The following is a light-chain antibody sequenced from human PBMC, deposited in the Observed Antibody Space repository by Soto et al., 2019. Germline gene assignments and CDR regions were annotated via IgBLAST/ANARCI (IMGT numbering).Light chain of an antibody. J-gene: IGLJ1*01. CDR3: SSSASNYTSV. CDR1: SSDVGKYNS. V-gene: IGLV2-8*01. CDR2: EVN. Sequence: QSVLTQPPSASGSPGQSVTISCTGTSSDVGKYNSVSWYQQNPGKAPKLIIYEVNKRPSGVPDRFSGSKSGNTASLTVSGLQADDEDDYFCSSSASNYTSVLGTGTKGTVL.